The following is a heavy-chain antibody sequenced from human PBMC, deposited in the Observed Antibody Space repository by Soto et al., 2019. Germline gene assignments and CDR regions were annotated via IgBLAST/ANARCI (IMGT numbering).Heavy chain of an antibody. Sequence: SETLSLTCTVSGGSSSSSSYYWGWIRQPPGKGLEWIGSIYYSGSTYYNPSLKSRVTISVDTSKNQFSLKPSSVTAADTAVYYCAKGGSGSYSNAFDIWGQGTMVTVSS. CDR3: AKGGSGSYSNAFDI. D-gene: IGHD3-10*01. CDR2: IYYSGST. CDR1: GGSSSSSSYY. V-gene: IGHV4-39*01. J-gene: IGHJ3*02.